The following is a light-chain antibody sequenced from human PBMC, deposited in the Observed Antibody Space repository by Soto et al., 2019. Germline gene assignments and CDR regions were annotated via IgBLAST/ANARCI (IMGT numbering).Light chain of an antibody. Sequence: DIVMTQSPDSLAVSLGERATINCKSSQSVLYSSNNKNYLAWYQQKPGQPPKLLIYWASTRESGVPDRFSVSGSGTDFTLTISSLQAEDVAVYYCQQYYSTPQNTFGQGTKLEIK. CDR3: QQYYSTPQNT. J-gene: IGKJ2*01. V-gene: IGKV4-1*01. CDR1: QSVLYSSNNKNY. CDR2: WAS.